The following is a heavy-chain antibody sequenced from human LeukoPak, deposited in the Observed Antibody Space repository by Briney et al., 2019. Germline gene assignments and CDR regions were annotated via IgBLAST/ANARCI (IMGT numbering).Heavy chain of an antibody. D-gene: IGHD3-16*01. CDR2: INPNSGDT. CDR3: ATQRGSYLWGTDFDY. J-gene: IGHJ4*02. Sequence: GGSVRVSCMASGYTFTGYYMQWVRQAPGQGLEWMGWINPNSGDTKFAREFQGRVTMTRDTSISTAYMGLSRLRSDDTAVYYCATQRGSYLWGTDFDYWGQGPLTTVT. V-gene: IGHV1-2*02. CDR1: GYTFTGYY.